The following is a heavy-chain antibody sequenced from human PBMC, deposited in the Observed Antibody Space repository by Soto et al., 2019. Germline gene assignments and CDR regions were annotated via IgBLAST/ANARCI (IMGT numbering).Heavy chain of an antibody. D-gene: IGHD2-21*01. Sequence: QVQLVESGGGVVQPGRSLRLSCAASGFTFSSYAMHWVRQAPGKGLEWVAVISYDGSNKYYADSVKGRFTISRDNSKNTLYLQMTSLRAEDTAVYYCARATYSLDYWGQGTLVTVSS. CDR1: GFTFSSYA. J-gene: IGHJ4*02. V-gene: IGHV3-30-3*01. CDR2: ISYDGSNK. CDR3: ARATYSLDY.